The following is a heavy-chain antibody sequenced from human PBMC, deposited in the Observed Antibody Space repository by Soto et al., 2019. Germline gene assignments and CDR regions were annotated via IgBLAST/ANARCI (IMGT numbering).Heavy chain of an antibody. J-gene: IGHJ5*01. Sequence: GEYLKISCKGFWCSFNHHLIGWGRPVPGKGLEWMGIIYPGDSDTRYSPSFQGQVTISADGSITTAYLQWSSLKASDTAMYYCARLPPFWSGYYGDSWGQGTQVTVSS. CDR2: IYPGDSDT. CDR3: ARLPPFWSGYYGDS. V-gene: IGHV5-51*01. D-gene: IGHD3-3*01. CDR1: WCSFNHHL.